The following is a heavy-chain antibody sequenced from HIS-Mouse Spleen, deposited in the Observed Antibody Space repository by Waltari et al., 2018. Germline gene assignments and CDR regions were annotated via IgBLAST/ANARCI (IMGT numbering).Heavy chain of an antibody. V-gene: IGHV1-69*04. J-gene: IGHJ3*02. CDR1: GGTFSSYA. D-gene: IGHD6-13*01. CDR2: IMPIVGIA. Sequence: QVQLVQSGAEVKKPGSSVKVSCKASGGTFSSYAISWVRQAPGQGLEWMGRIMPIVGIARCAQKCQGRVKITADKSTSTAYMELSSLRYEDTAVYYCARHPEIAAAVGAFDIWGQGTMVTVSS. CDR3: ARHPEIAAAVGAFDI.